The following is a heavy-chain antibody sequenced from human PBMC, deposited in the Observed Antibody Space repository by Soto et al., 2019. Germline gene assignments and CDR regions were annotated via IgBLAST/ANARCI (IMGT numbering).Heavy chain of an antibody. CDR1: GGSITSSSHF. J-gene: IGHJ5*02. V-gene: IGHV4-39*01. CDR3: AGQTFTIAAASYGRSNWGET. Sequence: SETLSLTCSASGGSITSSSHFWGWFRQPPGKGLEWIGTIYFTGNTYYTPSLKSRLTMSIDTSNNEFSLRLNSVTAADTAVYYCAGQTFTIAAASYGRSNWGETWGTGTLVTVCS. CDR2: IYFTGNT. D-gene: IGHD6-25*01.